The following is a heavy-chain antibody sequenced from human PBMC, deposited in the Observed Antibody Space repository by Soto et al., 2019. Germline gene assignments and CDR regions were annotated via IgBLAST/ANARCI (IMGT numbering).Heavy chain of an antibody. CDR3: AKSSTSANYFDY. CDR1: GGSISSGGYY. J-gene: IGHJ4*02. Sequence: LSLTCTVSGGSISSGGYYWSWIRQYPGKGLEWIGYIYYSGSTYYNPSLKSRVTISVDTSKNQFSLKLSSVTAADTAVYYCAKSSTSANYFDYWGRGALVTVSS. D-gene: IGHD2-2*01. V-gene: IGHV4-31*03. CDR2: IYYSGST.